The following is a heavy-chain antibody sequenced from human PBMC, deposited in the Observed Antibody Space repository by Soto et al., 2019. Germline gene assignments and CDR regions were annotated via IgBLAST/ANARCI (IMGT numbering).Heavy chain of an antibody. J-gene: IGHJ6*03. CDR1: GFTLSGYA. D-gene: IGHD6-6*01. CDR3: ARRSRPDFYYMDV. Sequence: EVQLAESGGGLAQPGGSLRLSCAASGFTLSGYAMDWVRQAPGKGLEYVSGISSNGVGTYYANSVQGRFTISRDNSNNEVYLQLGSLRPEDMAVYYCARRSRPDFYYMDVWGEGTTVTVSS. V-gene: IGHV3-64*01. CDR2: ISSNGVGT.